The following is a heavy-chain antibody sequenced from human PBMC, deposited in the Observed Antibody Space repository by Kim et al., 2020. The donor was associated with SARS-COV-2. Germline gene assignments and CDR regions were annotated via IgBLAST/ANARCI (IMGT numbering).Heavy chain of an antibody. J-gene: IGHJ4*02. V-gene: IGHV3-74*01. D-gene: IGHD6-19*01. Sequence: YADSVKGRFTISRYNAKNALYLQMNSLRVEDTAVYYCARRAYSSGWWYFDFWGQGTLVTVSS. CDR3: ARRAYSSGWWYFDF.